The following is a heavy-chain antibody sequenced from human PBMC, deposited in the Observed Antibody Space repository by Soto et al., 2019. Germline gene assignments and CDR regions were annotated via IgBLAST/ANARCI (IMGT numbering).Heavy chain of an antibody. CDR3: ARESEDLTSNFDY. V-gene: IGHV3-21*01. J-gene: IGHJ4*02. CDR2: ISGGSTYI. Sequence: GGSLRLSCAASGFSFSYYSMNWVRQAPGKGLEWVSSISGGSTYIYYGDSLKGRFTTSRDNAKNSLYLQMNSLRAEDTAVYYCARESEDLTSNFDYWGQGTLVNVSS. CDR1: GFSFSYYS.